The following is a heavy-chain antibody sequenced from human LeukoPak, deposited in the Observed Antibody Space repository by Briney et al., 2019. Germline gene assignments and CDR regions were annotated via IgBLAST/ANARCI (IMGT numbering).Heavy chain of an antibody. CDR2: ISSSSYI. CDR3: ARDRQEVTMIVVVPDAFDI. J-gene: IGHJ3*02. V-gene: IGHV3-21*01. Sequence: GGSLRLSCAASGFTFSSYEMNWVRQAPGKGLEWVSSISSSSYIYYADSVKGRFTISRDNAKNSLYLQMNSLRAEDTAVYYCARDRQEVTMIVVVPDAFDIWGQGTMVTVSS. CDR1: GFTFSSYE. D-gene: IGHD3-22*01.